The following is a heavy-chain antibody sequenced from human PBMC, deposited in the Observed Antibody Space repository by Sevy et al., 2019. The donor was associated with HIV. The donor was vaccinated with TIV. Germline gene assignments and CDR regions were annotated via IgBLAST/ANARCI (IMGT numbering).Heavy chain of an antibody. Sequence: GGSLRLSCAASGFTFSNAWMSWVRQAPGKGLEWVGRIKSKTDGGTTDYAAPVKGRFTISRDDSKNTLYLQMNSLKTEDTAVYYCTTSRIITIFGVVIPYAFDIWGQGTMVTVSS. CDR1: GFTFSNAW. J-gene: IGHJ3*02. V-gene: IGHV3-15*01. D-gene: IGHD3-3*01. CDR2: IKSKTDGGTT. CDR3: TTSRIITIFGVVIPYAFDI.